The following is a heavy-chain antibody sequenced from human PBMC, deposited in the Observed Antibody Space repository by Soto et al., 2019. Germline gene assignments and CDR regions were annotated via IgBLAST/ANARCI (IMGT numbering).Heavy chain of an antibody. J-gene: IGHJ4*02. Sequence: SETLSLTCTVSGGSISSYYWSWIRQPPGKGLEWIGYIYYSGSTNYNPSLKSRVTISVHTSKNQFSLKLSSVTAADTAVYYCASGEGIDYWGQGALVTVSS. CDR2: IYYSGST. CDR3: ASGEGIDY. CDR1: GGSISSYY. V-gene: IGHV4-59*01.